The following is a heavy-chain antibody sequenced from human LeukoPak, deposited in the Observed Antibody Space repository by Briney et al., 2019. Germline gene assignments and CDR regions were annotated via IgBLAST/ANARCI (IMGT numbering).Heavy chain of an antibody. CDR1: GGSFSGYY. CDR2: INHSGST. Sequence: SETLSLTCAVYGGSFSGYYWSWIRQPPGKGLEWIGEINHSGSTNYNPSLKSRVTISVDTSKNQLSLKLSSVTAADTAVYYCARVGCSSTSCYNWFDPWGQGTLVTVSS. J-gene: IGHJ5*02. D-gene: IGHD2-2*01. CDR3: ARVGCSSTSCYNWFDP. V-gene: IGHV4-34*01.